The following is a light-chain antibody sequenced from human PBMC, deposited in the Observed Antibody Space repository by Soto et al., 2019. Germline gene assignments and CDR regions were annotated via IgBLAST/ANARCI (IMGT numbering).Light chain of an antibody. V-gene: IGKV3-20*01. CDR2: DAS. J-gene: IGKJ4*01. CDR1: RSVGNNY. Sequence: EIVLTQSPGTLSLSPGERATLSCRASRSVGNNYLAWYQQRPGRAPNLLIYDASSRATGIPDRISGSGSGTDFTLTISRLKPEDSAMYYCQQYAYSPLNFGGGTKVEIK. CDR3: QQYAYSPLN.